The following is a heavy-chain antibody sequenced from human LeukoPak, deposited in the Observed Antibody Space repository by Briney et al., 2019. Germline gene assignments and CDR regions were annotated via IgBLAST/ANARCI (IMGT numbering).Heavy chain of an antibody. D-gene: IGHD2-21*02. CDR1: GGSFSGYY. CDR2: INHSGST. J-gene: IGHJ6*02. CDR3: AREPIVVVTATRSDGMDV. V-gene: IGHV4-34*01. Sequence: PSETLSLTRAVYGGSFSGYYWSWIRQPPGKGLEWIGEINHSGSTNYNPSLKSRVTISVDTSKNQFSLKLSSVTAADTAVYYCAREPIVVVTATRSDGMDVWGQGTTVTVSS.